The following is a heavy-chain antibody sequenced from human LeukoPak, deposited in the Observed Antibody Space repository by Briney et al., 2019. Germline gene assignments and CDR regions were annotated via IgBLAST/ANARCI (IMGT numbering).Heavy chain of an antibody. CDR2: IIPIFGTA. J-gene: IGHJ4*02. Sequence: ASVKVSCKTSGYTFTSYDISWVRQAPGQGLEWMGGIIPIFGTANYAQKFQGRVTITADKSTSTAYMELSSLRSEDTAVYYCAMGVGAPEDLAVAADFDYWGQGTLVTVSS. CDR1: GYTFTSYD. V-gene: IGHV1-69*06. D-gene: IGHD6-19*01. CDR3: AMGVGAPEDLAVAADFDY.